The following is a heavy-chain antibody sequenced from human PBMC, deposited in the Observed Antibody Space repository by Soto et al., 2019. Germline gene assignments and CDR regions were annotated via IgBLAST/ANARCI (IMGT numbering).Heavy chain of an antibody. CDR2: IGAYNGNT. Sequence: QVQLVQSGAEVKKPGASVKVSCKASGYTFTSYGISWVRQAPGQGLEWMGWIGAYNGNTNYAQKLQSRVTMTTHTATSTAYTELRSLRSDDTAVYYCARGREADPSTFDYWGQGTLVTVSS. J-gene: IGHJ4*02. CDR3: ARGREADPSTFDY. V-gene: IGHV1-18*01. CDR1: GYTFTSYG. D-gene: IGHD3-3*02.